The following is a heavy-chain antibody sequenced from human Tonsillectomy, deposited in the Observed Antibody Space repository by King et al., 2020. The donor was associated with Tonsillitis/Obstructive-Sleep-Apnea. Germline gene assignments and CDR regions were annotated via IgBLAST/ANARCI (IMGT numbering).Heavy chain of an antibody. CDR3: ARFSRGRDTAYKKYCSSTSCYTADYAFDI. D-gene: IGHD2-2*02. J-gene: IGHJ3*02. Sequence: QLVQSGAEVKKPGSSVKVSCKASGGTFSSYAISWVRQAPGQGLEWMGGIIPIFGTANYAQKFQGRVTITADESTSTAYMELSSLRSEDTAVYYCARFSRGRDTAYKKYCSSTSCYTADYAFDIWGQGTMVTVSS. CDR2: IIPIFGTA. CDR1: GGTFSSYA. V-gene: IGHV1-69*12.